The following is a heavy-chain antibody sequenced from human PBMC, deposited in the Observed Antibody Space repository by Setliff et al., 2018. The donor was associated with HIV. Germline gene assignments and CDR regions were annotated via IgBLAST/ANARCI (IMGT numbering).Heavy chain of an antibody. Sequence: GASVKVSCKASGYTFNNYALYWVRQAPGQGFEWMGWINTNTGSPTYAQGFTRRFVFSLDPSVRTTYLHITGLKAEDTAVYYCARGGDRMQIWSRFPFDIWGQGTMVTVSS. CDR1: GYTFNNYA. CDR2: INTNTGSP. CDR3: ARGGDRMQIWSRFPFDI. J-gene: IGHJ3*02. D-gene: IGHD3-10*01. V-gene: IGHV7-4-1*02.